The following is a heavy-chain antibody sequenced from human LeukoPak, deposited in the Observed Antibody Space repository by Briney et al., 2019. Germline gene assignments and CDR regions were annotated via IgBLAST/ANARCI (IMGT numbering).Heavy chain of an antibody. J-gene: IGHJ4*02. D-gene: IGHD2-21*02. CDR1: GFTFDDYA. CDR2: TNWDGGRT. V-gene: IGHV3-20*04. CDR3: ARDGLRRPPTPYCGGDCPLDY. Sequence: GGSLRLSCAASGFTFDDYAMSWVRQTPGKGLEWVSGTNWDGGRTGYADSVKGRFTISRDNAKNSLYLQMNSLRVEDTAMYYCARDGLRRPPTPYCGGDCPLDYWGQGTLVTVSS.